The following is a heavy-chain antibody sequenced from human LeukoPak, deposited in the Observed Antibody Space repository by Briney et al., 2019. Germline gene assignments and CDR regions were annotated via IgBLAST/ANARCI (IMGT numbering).Heavy chain of an antibody. Sequence: PSETLSLTCTVSGGSVSSGSYYWSWIRQPPGKGLVWIGYIYYSGSTNYNPSLKSRVTISVDTSKNQFSLKLSSVTAADTAVYYCARDNWNYGSSMDVWGQGTTVTVSS. CDR3: ARDNWNYGSSMDV. V-gene: IGHV4-61*01. CDR2: IYYSGST. CDR1: GGSVSSGSYY. J-gene: IGHJ6*02. D-gene: IGHD1-7*01.